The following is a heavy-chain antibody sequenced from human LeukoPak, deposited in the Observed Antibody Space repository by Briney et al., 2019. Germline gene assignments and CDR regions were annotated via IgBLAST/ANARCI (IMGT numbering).Heavy chain of an antibody. CDR1: GYSFTRHW. CDR2: INPGDSDT. CDR3: ARAAYCGANCYSVGWFDS. V-gene: IGHV5-51*01. D-gene: IGHD2-21*02. J-gene: IGHJ5*01. Sequence: RGESLKISCKGSGYSFTRHWIGWVRQMPGKGLEWMGIINPGDSDTRYSPSSQGQVTISADKFINTAYLQWSSLKASDTAMYYCARAAYCGANCYSVGWFDSWGQGTLVTVSS.